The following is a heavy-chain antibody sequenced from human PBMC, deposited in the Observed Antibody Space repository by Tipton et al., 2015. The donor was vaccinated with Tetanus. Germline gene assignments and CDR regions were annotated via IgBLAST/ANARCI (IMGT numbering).Heavy chain of an antibody. D-gene: IGHD4-17*01. CDR2: ISGSGGST. CDR3: AKDTAPKSYYYGMDV. CDR1: GFTFSAFA. V-gene: IGHV3-23*01. J-gene: IGHJ6*01. Sequence: SLRLSCAASGFTFSAFAMNWVRQAPGKGLEWVSAISGSGGSTYYADSVKGRFTISRDNSKNTLYLQMNSLRAEDTAVYYCAKDTAPKSYYYGMDVWGQGTTVTVSS.